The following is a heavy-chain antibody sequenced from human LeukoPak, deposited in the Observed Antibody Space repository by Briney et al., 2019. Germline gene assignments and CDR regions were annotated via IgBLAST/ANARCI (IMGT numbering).Heavy chain of an antibody. D-gene: IGHD2-2*01. CDR1: GFTFSSYA. Sequence: PGGSLRLSCAASGFTFSSYAMSWVRKAPGKGLEWVPAISGSGGSTYYADSVKGRFTISRDNSKNTLYLQMNSLRAEDTAVYYCAKSPQAFIVVVPAAIRLGGLDYWGQGALVTVSS. J-gene: IGHJ4*02. CDR3: AKSPQAFIVVVPAAIRLGGLDY. V-gene: IGHV3-23*01. CDR2: ISGSGGST.